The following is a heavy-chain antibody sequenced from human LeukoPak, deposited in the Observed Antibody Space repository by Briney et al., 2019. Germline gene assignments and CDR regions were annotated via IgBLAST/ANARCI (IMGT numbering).Heavy chain of an antibody. CDR3: ARLVGVYCSGGSCYSDY. D-gene: IGHD2-15*01. J-gene: IGHJ4*02. Sequence: SETLSLTCTVSGGTISSYYWSWIRQPPGKGLEWIGYIYYSGSANYNPSLKSRVTISVDTSKNQFSLKLSSVTAADTAVYYCARLVGVYCSGGSCYSDYWGQGTLVTVSS. CDR2: IYYSGSA. CDR1: GGTISSYY. V-gene: IGHV4-59*08.